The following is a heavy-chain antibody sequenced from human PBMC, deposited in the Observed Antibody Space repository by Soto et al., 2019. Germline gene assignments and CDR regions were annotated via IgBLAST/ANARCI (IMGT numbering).Heavy chain of an antibody. Sequence: LRLSCAASVFTFSSYSMNWVRQAPGKGLGWVSSISSSSSYIYYADSVKGRFTISRDNAKNSLYLQMNSLRAEDTAVYYCATIAARTATDWFDPCGQGTLVT. V-gene: IGHV3-21*01. D-gene: IGHD6-6*01. CDR2: ISSSSSYI. J-gene: IGHJ5*02. CDR1: VFTFSSYS. CDR3: ATIAARTATDWFDP.